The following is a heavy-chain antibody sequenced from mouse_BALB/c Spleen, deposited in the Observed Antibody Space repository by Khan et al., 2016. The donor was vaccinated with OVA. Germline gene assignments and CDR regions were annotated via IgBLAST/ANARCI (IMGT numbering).Heavy chain of an antibody. Sequence: QVQLQQSGAELTRPGASVKLSCKASGYTFTDYYINWVKQRTGQGLEWIGEISPGSGDTYYTDRLKGTVTLTADKSSRPAYMQLSSLTTESSAVYFCARRNYFGYTFAYWGQGTLVTVSA. V-gene: IGHV1-77*01. CDR1: GYTFTDYY. CDR3: ARRNYFGYTFAY. D-gene: IGHD1-2*01. CDR2: ISPGSGDT. J-gene: IGHJ3*01.